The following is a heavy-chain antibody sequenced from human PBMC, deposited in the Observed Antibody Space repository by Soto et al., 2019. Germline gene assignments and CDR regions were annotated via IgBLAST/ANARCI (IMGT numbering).Heavy chain of an antibody. CDR3: ARLRVPAVVAATPI. V-gene: IGHV3-7*01. CDR2: IKQDGSEK. J-gene: IGHJ4*02. D-gene: IGHD2-15*01. CDR1: GFTFNSYW. Sequence: GGSLILSCATSGFTFNSYWMSWVRQAPGKGLEWVANIKQDGSEKYYVDSVKGRFTISRDNAKNSLYLQMNSLRAEDTAVYYCARLRVPAVVAATPIWGQGTLVTVSS.